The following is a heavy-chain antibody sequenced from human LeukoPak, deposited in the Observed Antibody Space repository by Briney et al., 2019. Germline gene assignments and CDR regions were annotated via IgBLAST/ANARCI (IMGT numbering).Heavy chain of an antibody. Sequence: GGSLLLSCAASGFTFSNYYMTWLRQAPGKGLEWVSYISSTDSTMYYADSVKGRFTISRDNTKNSLFLQMNSLRAEDTAMYYCARAVERSLDYWGQGTLVTVSS. J-gene: IGHJ4*02. CDR1: GFTFSNYY. CDR2: ISSTDSTM. CDR3: ARAVERSLDY. V-gene: IGHV3-11*01.